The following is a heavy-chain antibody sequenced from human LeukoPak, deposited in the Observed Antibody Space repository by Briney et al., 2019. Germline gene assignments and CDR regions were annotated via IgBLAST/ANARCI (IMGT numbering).Heavy chain of an antibody. CDR3: ARANDGYGCYDSSGYYDYFDY. Sequence: SETLSLTCTVSGGSISSYYLSWIRQPAGKGLEWIGRIYTSGSTNYNPSLKSRVTMSVDTSKNQFSLKLSSVTAADTAVYYCARANDGYGCYDSSGYYDYFDYWGQGTLVTVSS. J-gene: IGHJ4*02. V-gene: IGHV4-4*07. D-gene: IGHD3-22*01. CDR1: GGSISSYY. CDR2: IYTSGST.